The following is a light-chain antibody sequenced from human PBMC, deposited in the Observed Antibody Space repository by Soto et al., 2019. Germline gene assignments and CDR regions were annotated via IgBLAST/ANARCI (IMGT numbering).Light chain of an antibody. CDR3: QQYGTAFT. CDR1: QRVSSRN. CDR2: GAS. Sequence: EIVLTQSPGTLSLSPGERATLSCRASQRVSSRNLAWYQQQPGQAPRLLIYGASSRATGIPDRFSGSGSGTDFALTISRMEPEDFAGYYCQQYGTAFTFGPGTKVDIK. V-gene: IGKV3-20*01. J-gene: IGKJ3*01.